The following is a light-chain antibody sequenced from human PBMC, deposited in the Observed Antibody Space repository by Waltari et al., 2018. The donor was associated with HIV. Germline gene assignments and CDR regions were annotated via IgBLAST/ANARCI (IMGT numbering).Light chain of an antibody. CDR2: KAS. V-gene: IGKV1-5*03. CDR3: LQYNSYWT. J-gene: IGKJ1*01. CDR1: QSISTW. Sequence: DIQMTQSPSTLSASVGDRVTITCRASQSISTWLAWYQQKPGNAPKLLLYKASSLESGVPSRFSGSGSGTEFSLTISSLQPGDCATYYCLQYNSYWTFGQGTKVEIK.